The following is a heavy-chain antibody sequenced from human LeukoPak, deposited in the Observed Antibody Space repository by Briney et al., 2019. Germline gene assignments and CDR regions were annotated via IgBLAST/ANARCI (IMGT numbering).Heavy chain of an antibody. V-gene: IGHV4-34*01. CDR3: AGGSGIEHEYYFDY. J-gene: IGHJ4*02. CDR2: INHSGST. Sequence: SETLSLTCAVYGGSFSGYYWSWIRQPPGKGLGWIGEINHSGSTNYNPSLKSRVTISVDTSKNQFSLKLSSVTAADTAVYYCAGGSGIEHEYYFDYWGQGTLVTVSS. D-gene: IGHD6-13*01. CDR1: GGSFSGYY.